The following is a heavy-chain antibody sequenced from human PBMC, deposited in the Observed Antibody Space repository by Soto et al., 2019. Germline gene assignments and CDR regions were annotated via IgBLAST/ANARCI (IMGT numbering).Heavy chain of an antibody. J-gene: IGHJ4*02. V-gene: IGHV3-23*01. CDR3: AKDYTMVRATRKPDYTNFDY. CDR2: ISGSGGST. Sequence: GGSLRLSCAASGFTFSSYAMSWVRQAPGKGLEWVSAISGSGGSTYYADSVKGRFTISRDNSKNTLYLQMNSLRAEDTAVYYCAKDYTMVRATRKPDYTNFDYWGQGTLVTVSS. D-gene: IGHD3-10*01. CDR1: GFTFSSYA.